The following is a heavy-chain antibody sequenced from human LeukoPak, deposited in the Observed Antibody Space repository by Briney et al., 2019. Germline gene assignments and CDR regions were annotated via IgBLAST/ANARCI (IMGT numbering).Heavy chain of an antibody. CDR3: ARETIVVVVAATLNWFDP. CDR1: GGSISSYY. Sequence: PSETLSLTCTVSGGSISSYYWSWIRQPAGKGLEWIGRIYSSGSTNYNPSLKSRVTMSVDTSQNQFSLKLSSVTAADTAVYYCARETIVVVVAATLNWFDPWGQGTLVTVSS. CDR2: IYSSGST. J-gene: IGHJ5*02. D-gene: IGHD2-15*01. V-gene: IGHV4-4*07.